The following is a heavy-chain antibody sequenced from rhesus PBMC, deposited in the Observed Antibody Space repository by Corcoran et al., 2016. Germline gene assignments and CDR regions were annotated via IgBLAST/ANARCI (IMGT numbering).Heavy chain of an antibody. Sequence: QVQLQESGPGLVKPSETLSLTCAVSGGSISGYYWSWIRQPPGKGLEWIGRNNGSGGSTDYNPSLRSRVTISTDTSKNQFSRKLSAVTAADTAVYYCARPGGRDYWGQGVLVTVSS. CDR1: GGSISGYY. D-gene: IGHD5-42*01. CDR3: ARPGGRDY. CDR2: NNGSGGST. J-gene: IGHJ4*01. V-gene: IGHV4-160*01.